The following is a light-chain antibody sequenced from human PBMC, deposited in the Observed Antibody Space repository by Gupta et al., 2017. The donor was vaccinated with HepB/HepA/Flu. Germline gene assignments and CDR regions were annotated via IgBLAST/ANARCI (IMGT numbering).Light chain of an antibody. CDR1: QSLVYRDGNTY. Sequence: DVVLTQSPLSLPVTLGQPASISCRSSQSLVYRDGNTYLNWFQQRPGQSPRRLIYKVSNRDSGVPDRFSCSGSGTDFTLKISRVEAEDVAVYYCRQGTHWPRTFGQGTKVEIK. CDR2: KVS. J-gene: IGKJ1*01. V-gene: IGKV2-30*01. CDR3: RQGTHWPRT.